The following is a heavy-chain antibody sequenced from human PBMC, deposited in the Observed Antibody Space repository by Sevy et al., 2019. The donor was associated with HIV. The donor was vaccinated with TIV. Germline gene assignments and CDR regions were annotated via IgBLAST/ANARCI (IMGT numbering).Heavy chain of an antibody. J-gene: IGHJ4*02. CDR2: IIPIFGTG. D-gene: IGHD3-10*01. CDR1: GGTFSSYA. CDR3: ARDRPSMVRGVIGKN. Sequence: ASVKVSCKASGGTFSSYAISWVRQAPGQGLEWMGGIIPIFGTGNYAQKFQGRVTITADESTSTAYMELSSLRSEDTAVYYCARDRPSMVRGVIGKNWGQGTLVTVSS. V-gene: IGHV1-69*13.